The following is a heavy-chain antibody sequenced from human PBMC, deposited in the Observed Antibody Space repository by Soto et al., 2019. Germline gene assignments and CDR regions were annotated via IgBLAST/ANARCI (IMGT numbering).Heavy chain of an antibody. D-gene: IGHD2-21*02. Sequence: QVQLVESGGGVVQPGRSLRLSCAASGFTFSSYGMHWVRQAPGKGLEWVAVISYDGSNKYYADSVKGRFTISRDNSKNTLCLQMNSLRAEDTAVYYCAKLGSGDDFDSWGQGTLVTVSS. CDR2: ISYDGSNK. V-gene: IGHV3-30*18. CDR1: GFTFSSYG. J-gene: IGHJ4*02. CDR3: AKLGSGDDFDS.